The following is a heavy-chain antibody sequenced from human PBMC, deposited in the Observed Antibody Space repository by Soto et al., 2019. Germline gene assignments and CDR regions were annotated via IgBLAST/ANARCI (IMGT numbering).Heavy chain of an antibody. D-gene: IGHD3-3*01. V-gene: IGHV4-34*01. CDR1: CGSFSGYY. CDR2: INHSGST. CDR3: ARLPTIFGVVIISHYYYYGMDV. J-gene: IGHJ6*02. Sequence: SETLSLTCAVYCGSFSGYYWSWIRQPPGKGREWIGEINHSGSTNYNPSLKSRITISVDTSKNQFSLKLSSVTAADTAVYYCARLPTIFGVVIISHYYYYGMDVWGQGTTVTVSS.